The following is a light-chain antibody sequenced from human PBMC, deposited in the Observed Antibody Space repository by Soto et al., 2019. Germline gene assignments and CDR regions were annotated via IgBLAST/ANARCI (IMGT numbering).Light chain of an antibody. CDR2: DAS. J-gene: IGKJ1*01. V-gene: IGKV3-11*01. Sequence: EIVLTQSPGTLSLSPGERATLSCRASQSIGLAIAWYQHKPGQAPRLLIFDASQRATGIPARFRGSGSGTDLTLSISSLEPEDFAVYYCQQRTDRPPWTFGQGTKVDIK. CDR3: QQRTDRPPWT. CDR1: QSIGLA.